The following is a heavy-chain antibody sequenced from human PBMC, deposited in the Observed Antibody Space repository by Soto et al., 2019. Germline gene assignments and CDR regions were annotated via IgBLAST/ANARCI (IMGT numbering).Heavy chain of an antibody. Sequence: GESLKISCKASGYSFTSYCIGWVRQMPGKGLEWMGIIYPGDSDTRYSPSFQGQVTISADKSISTAYLQWSSLKASDTAMYYCATQQQLALFDYWGQGTLVTVSS. CDR2: IYPGDSDT. D-gene: IGHD6-13*01. J-gene: IGHJ4*02. V-gene: IGHV5-51*01. CDR3: ATQQQLALFDY. CDR1: GYSFTSYC.